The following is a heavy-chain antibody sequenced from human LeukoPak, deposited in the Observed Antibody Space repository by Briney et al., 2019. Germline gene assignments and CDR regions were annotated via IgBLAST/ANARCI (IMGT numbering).Heavy chain of an antibody. CDR2: ISDTGTT. D-gene: IGHD3-22*01. CDR3: ATGYYEPFEK. J-gene: IGHJ4*02. Sequence: SETLSLTCTVATGSISSYYWNWIRQPPGKGPECIRCISDTGTTKYNPAFKSLITISVDTSKNLFSLKLTSVTAADTADYFCATGYYEPFEKWGQGTLVSVSS. CDR1: TGSISSYY. V-gene: IGHV4-59*01.